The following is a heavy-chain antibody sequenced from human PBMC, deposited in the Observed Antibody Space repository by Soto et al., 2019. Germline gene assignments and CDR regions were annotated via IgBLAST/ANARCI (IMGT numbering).Heavy chain of an antibody. D-gene: IGHD3-10*01. V-gene: IGHV3-74*01. CDR2: INTDGIST. Sequence: GGSLRLSCAASGFTFSSYWMHWVRQAPGKGLMWVSRINTDGISTSYADSVKGRFTISRNNAKNTLYLQVNRLRAEDTAVYYCVRDSYSGDPGVYYGMDVWGHGTTVTVSS. J-gene: IGHJ6*02. CDR3: VRDSYSGDPGVYYGMDV. CDR1: GFTFSSYW.